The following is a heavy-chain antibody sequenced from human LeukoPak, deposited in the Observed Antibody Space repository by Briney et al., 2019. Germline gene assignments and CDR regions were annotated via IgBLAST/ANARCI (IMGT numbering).Heavy chain of an antibody. CDR2: IYYSGST. CDR1: GGSISSYY. V-gene: IGHV4-59*08. D-gene: IGHD2-15*01. Sequence: KTSETLSLTCTVSGGSISSYYWSWIRQPPGKGLEWIGNIYYSGSTNYNPSLKSRVTISVDTSKNQFSLKLSSVTAADTAIYYCARSYCSGGSCWVYFDCWGQGTLVTVSS. CDR3: ARSYCSGGSCWVYFDC. J-gene: IGHJ4*02.